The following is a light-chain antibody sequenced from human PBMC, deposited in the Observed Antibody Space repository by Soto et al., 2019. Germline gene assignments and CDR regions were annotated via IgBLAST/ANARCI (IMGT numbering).Light chain of an antibody. CDR1: RGISSY. J-gene: IGKJ2*01. CDR3: QQYYSYPPEYT. CDR2: AAS. V-gene: IGKV1-8*01. Sequence: AIRMTQSPSSFSASTGDRVTITCRASRGISSYLAWYQQKPGKAPKLLIYAASTLQSGVPSRFSGSGSGTDFTLTISCLQSEDFATYYCQQYYSYPPEYTFGQGTKLEIK.